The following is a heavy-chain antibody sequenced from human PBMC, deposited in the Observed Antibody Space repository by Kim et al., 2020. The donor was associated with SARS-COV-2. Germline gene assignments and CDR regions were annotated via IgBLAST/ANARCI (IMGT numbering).Heavy chain of an antibody. J-gene: IGHJ4*02. CDR3: ARNSSSSLFDY. CDR2: N. D-gene: IGHD6-13*01. V-gene: IGHV6-1*01. Sequence: NDEAVSVKSRITINPDTSKNQFSLQLNSVTPEDTAVYYCARNSSSSLFDYWGQGTLVTVSS.